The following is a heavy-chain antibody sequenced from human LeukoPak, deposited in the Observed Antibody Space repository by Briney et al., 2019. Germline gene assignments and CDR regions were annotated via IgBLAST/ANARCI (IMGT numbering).Heavy chain of an antibody. J-gene: IGHJ4*02. Sequence: ASVKVSCKASGYTFSTYPMNWVRQAPGQGLEWMGWINTNTGSPTYAQGLTGRFVFSLDTSVDTAFLQINSLKAEDTALYYCVRGIDTTGYFNYWGQGTLVTVSS. D-gene: IGHD3-22*01. CDR2: INTNTGSP. V-gene: IGHV7-4-1*02. CDR3: VRGIDTTGYFNY. CDR1: GYTFSTYP.